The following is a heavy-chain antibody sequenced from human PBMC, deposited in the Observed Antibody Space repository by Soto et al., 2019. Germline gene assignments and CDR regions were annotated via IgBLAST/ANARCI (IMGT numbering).Heavy chain of an antibody. D-gene: IGHD3-10*01. J-gene: IGHJ4*02. CDR3: SRHSGPMTPLPYLDY. CDR2: IYYSGNT. Sequence: PSETLSLTCTVSGDSISSSSTYYWGWIRQPPGKGLEWIASIYYSGNTYFNPSLRSRVTISVDTSKKQFSLNLSSVTAADTAVYYCSRHSGPMTPLPYLDYWGQGTLVTVSS. CDR1: GDSISSSSTYY. V-gene: IGHV4-39*01.